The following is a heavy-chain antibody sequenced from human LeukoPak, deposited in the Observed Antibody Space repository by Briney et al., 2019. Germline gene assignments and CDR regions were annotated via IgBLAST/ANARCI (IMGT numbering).Heavy chain of an antibody. D-gene: IGHD3-10*01. Sequence: SETLSLTCSVSGGSVTGYYWSWIRQPPGKGLEWIGYISDKGVSHYCPSLKSRITISAHTSKKQVYLRLTSATAADTPVYYCARGRFNMIRGVTKTVWFDPWTQGTQVTVSS. J-gene: IGHJ5*02. V-gene: IGHV4-59*02. CDR1: GGSVTGYY. CDR3: ARGRFNMIRGVTKTVWFDP. CDR2: ISDKGVS.